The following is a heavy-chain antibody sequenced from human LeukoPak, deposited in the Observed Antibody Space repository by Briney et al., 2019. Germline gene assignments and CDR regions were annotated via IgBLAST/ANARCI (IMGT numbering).Heavy chain of an antibody. CDR1: GGSISRSDHY. D-gene: IGHD3-3*01. J-gene: IGHJ4*02. CDR3: ARAPGRDFTDY. CDR2: IHYNGIT. V-gene: IGHV4-30-4*01. Sequence: SETLSLTCSVSGGSISRSDHYWSWIRQPPGKGLEWIGNIHYNGITYYNPSLKSRVTISVDKSKNQFSLKLSSVTAADTAVYYCARAPGRDFTDYWGQGTLVTVSS.